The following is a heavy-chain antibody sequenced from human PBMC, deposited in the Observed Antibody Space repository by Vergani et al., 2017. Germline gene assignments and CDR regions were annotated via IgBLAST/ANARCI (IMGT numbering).Heavy chain of an antibody. Sequence: QVQLQESGPGLVKPSETLTLICDVSDSSIMTNPYWGWFRQSPGKGLEWIGCIHHSGDTHYNSSLKSRVSIFIVSSSKFSLSLTSVTAADTAIYYCARHRGSGGFFPSSYFYGMDVWGHGTTVTVSS. CDR1: DSSIMTNPY. D-gene: IGHD3-10*01. V-gene: IGHV4-38-2*01. J-gene: IGHJ6*02. CDR3: ARHRGSGGFFPSSYFYGMDV. CDR2: IHHSGDT.